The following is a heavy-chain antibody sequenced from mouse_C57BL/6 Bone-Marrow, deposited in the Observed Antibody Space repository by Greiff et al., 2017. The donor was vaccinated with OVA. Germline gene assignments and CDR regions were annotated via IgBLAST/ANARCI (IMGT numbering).Heavy chain of an antibody. D-gene: IGHD1-1*01. J-gene: IGHJ4*01. CDR1: GYTFTDYN. CDR2: INPNNGGT. V-gene: IGHV1-18*01. Sequence: VKLVESGPELVKPGASVKIPCKASGYTFTDYNMDWVKQSHGKSLEWIGDINPNNGGTIYNQKFKGKATLTVDKSSSTAYMELRSLTSEDTAVYYCARRTVYYYAMDYWGQGTSVTVSS. CDR3: ARRTVYYYAMDY.